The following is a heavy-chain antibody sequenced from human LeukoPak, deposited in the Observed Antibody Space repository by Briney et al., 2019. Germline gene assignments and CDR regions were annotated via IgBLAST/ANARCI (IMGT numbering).Heavy chain of an antibody. D-gene: IGHD3-10*01. V-gene: IGHV4-59*11. CDR1: GGSISRHY. Sequence: SETLSLTCSVSGGSISRHYWSWIRQVPGKGLEWVGYMYDGGNSNYHPSLKSRVAILVDASKNQCSLRLNSATPADTAIYYCARTVRLNLPGGFVYCYMDVWGTGTTVTVSS. CDR2: MYDGGNS. CDR3: ARTVRLNLPGGFVYCYMDV. J-gene: IGHJ6*03.